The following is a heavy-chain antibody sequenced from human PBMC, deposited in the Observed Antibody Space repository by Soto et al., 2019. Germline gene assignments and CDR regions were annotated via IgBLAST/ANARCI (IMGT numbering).Heavy chain of an antibody. J-gene: IGHJ5*02. V-gene: IGHV1-3*05. Sequence: QVQLVQSGAEEKKPGASVKVSCKASGYTFTSYAMHWVRQAPGQRLEWMGWINAGNGNTKYSQKFQGRVTITRDTSASTAYMELSSLRSEGTAVYYCALITLGGRFDPWGQGTLVTVSS. CDR3: ALITLGGRFDP. CDR1: GYTFTSYA. D-gene: IGHD3-16*01. CDR2: INAGNGNT.